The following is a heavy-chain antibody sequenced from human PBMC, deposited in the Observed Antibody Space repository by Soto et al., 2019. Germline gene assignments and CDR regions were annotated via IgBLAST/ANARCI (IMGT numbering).Heavy chain of an antibody. D-gene: IGHD6-19*01. J-gene: IGHJ4*02. CDR3: AKSLCDTSGWKTDY. CDR1: GDSISSLY. V-gene: IGHV4-59*01. CDR2: IYYSGSI. Sequence: QVQLQESGPGLVKPSETLSLTCTVSGDSISSLYWSWVRQPPGKGLEWIGYIYYSGSINYNPSLKSRVTISVYPSKSQFALRLSSVTAADTAVYYCAKSLCDTSGWKTDYWGQGTLVTVSS.